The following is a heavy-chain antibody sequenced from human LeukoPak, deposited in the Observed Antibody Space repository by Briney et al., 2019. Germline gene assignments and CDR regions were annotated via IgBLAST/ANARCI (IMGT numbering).Heavy chain of an antibody. CDR1: GYTFTGYY. CDR3: ARDAYAPYCSSTSCYTTGFDP. CDR2: INPNSGGT. D-gene: IGHD2-2*01. Sequence: ASVKVSCKASGYTFTGYYMHWVRQAPGQGLEWMGWINPNSGGTNYAQKFQGRVTMTRDTSISTAYMELSRLRSDDTAVYYCARDAYAPYCSSTSCYTTGFDPWGQGTLVTVSS. V-gene: IGHV1-2*02. J-gene: IGHJ5*02.